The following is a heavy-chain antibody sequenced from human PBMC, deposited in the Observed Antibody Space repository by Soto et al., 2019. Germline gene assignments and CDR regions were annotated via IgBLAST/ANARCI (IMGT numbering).Heavy chain of an antibody. V-gene: IGHV3-23*01. CDR2: IGPDPSNK. D-gene: IGHD2-2*01. Sequence: EVQLLESGGGLVRPGGSLRLSCTTSGFTFSTTGMLWLRQPPGKGLEWVSAIGPDPSNKKYTDSVKGRFTISRDNSKNTVFLQMTSLGAEDTALYYCTTARHCSSDACPAAEWGQGTLITVSS. J-gene: IGHJ4*02. CDR3: TTARHCSSDACPAAE. CDR1: GFTFSTTG.